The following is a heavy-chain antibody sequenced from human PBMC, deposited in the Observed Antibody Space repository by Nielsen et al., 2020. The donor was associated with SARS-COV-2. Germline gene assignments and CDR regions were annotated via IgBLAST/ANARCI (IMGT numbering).Heavy chain of an antibody. J-gene: IGHJ4*02. CDR3: ARVLFGRDYFDY. CDR2: ISYDGSNK. Sequence: GGSLRISCAASGFTFSSYGMHWVRQAPGKGLEWVAVISYDGSNKYYADSVKGRFTISRDNAKNSLYLQMNSLRAEDTAVYYCARVLFGRDYFDYWGQGTLVTVSS. CDR1: GFTFSSYG. V-gene: IGHV3-30*03. D-gene: IGHD3-10*02.